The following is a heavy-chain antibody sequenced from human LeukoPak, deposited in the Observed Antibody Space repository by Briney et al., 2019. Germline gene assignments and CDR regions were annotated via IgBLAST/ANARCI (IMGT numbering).Heavy chain of an antibody. V-gene: IGHV3-23*01. CDR2: ISGSGGST. Sequence: GGSLRLSCAASGFTFSSYAMSWVRQAPGKGLKWVSTISGSGGSTYYADSVKGRFTISRDNSKNTVYLQMNSLRAEDTAVYYCARSTGYSSSWYFDYWGQGTLVTVSS. CDR1: GFTFSSYA. CDR3: ARSTGYSSSWYFDY. J-gene: IGHJ4*02. D-gene: IGHD6-13*01.